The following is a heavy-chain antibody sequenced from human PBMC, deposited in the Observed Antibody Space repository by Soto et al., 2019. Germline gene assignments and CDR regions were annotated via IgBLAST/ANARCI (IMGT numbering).Heavy chain of an antibody. CDR1: GGSISSSSYY. V-gene: IGHV4-39*01. CDR2: IYYSGST. Sequence: SETLSLTCTVSGGSISSSSYYWGWIRQPPGKGLEWIGSIYYSGSTYYNPSLKSRVTISVDTSKNQFSLKLSSVTAADTAVYYCAKATTNGGWFNPFDSWGQGALVTVSS. J-gene: IGHJ4*02. CDR3: AKATTNGGWFNPFDS. D-gene: IGHD6-19*01.